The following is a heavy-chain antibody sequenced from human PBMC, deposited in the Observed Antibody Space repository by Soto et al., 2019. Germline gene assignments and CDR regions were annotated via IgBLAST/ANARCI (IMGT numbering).Heavy chain of an antibody. D-gene: IGHD3-22*01. V-gene: IGHV5-51*01. CDR1: GYSFTNYW. Sequence: HGESLKISCKDSGYSFTNYWIAWVRQMPGKGLEWMGIIYPGDSRTTYSPSFQGQVTISVDKSISTVYLQWSSLKASDTAMYYCGSAGYCGYYSGASDNWGQGTLVTVSS. CDR2: IYPGDSRT. CDR3: GSAGYCGYYSGASDN. J-gene: IGHJ3*02.